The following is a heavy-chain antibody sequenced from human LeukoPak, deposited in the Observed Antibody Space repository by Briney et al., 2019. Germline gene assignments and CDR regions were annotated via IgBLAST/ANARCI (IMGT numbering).Heavy chain of an antibody. CDR1: GGSISSGGYS. CDR2: IYHSGST. CDR3: ARVLHYYGSGSYPTFDY. J-gene: IGHJ4*02. Sequence: PSETLSLTCAVSGGSISSGGYSWSWIRQPPGKGLEWIGYIYHSGSTYYNPSLKSRVTISVDRSKNQFSLKLSSVTAADTAVYYCARVLHYYGSGSYPTFDYWGQGTLVIVSS. D-gene: IGHD3-10*01. V-gene: IGHV4-30-2*01.